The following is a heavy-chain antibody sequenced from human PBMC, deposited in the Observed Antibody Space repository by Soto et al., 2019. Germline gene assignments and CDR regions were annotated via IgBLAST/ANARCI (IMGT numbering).Heavy chain of an antibody. CDR2: LSGSGGST. CDR1: GFTFSSYA. J-gene: IGHJ3*02. V-gene: IGHV3-23*01. CDR3: AKVPRDYGDYVGNAFDI. D-gene: IGHD4-17*01. Sequence: EVQLLESGGGLVQPGGSLRLSCAASGFTFSSYAMSWVRQAPGKGLEWVSALSGSGGSTYYADSVKGRFTISRDNSKNTLYLQMNSLRAEDTAVYYCAKVPRDYGDYVGNAFDIWGQGTMVTVSS.